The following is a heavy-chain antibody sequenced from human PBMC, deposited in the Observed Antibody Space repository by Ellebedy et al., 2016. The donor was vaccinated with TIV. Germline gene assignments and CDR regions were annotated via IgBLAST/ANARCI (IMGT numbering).Heavy chain of an antibody. CDR3: AERLSRGYYFDY. CDR2: IIPIIGTP. J-gene: IGHJ4*02. CDR1: GGTFSSYA. D-gene: IGHD3-3*01. V-gene: IGHV1-69*13. Sequence: ASVKVSCKASGGTFSSYAISWVRQARGQAFEWIGGIIPIIGTPSYAQNFQGRVTITADESTTTAYMELNSLRSDDTAVYYCAERLSRGYYFDYWGQGTLVTVSS.